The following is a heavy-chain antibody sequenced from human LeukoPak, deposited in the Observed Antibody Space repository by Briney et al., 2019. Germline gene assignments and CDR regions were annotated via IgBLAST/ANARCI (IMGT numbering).Heavy chain of an antibody. Sequence: GGSLRLSCAASGFTVSTNYMSWVRQSPGKGLEWVSVIYSGGTTNYAASAKGRFTISRDNSKNTVYLQMNSLRAEDTAVYYCAKDQNTVATAPFDYWGQGTLVTVSS. CDR1: GFTVSTNY. CDR2: IYSGGTT. D-gene: IGHD4-17*01. CDR3: AKDQNTVATAPFDY. J-gene: IGHJ4*02. V-gene: IGHV3-53*01.